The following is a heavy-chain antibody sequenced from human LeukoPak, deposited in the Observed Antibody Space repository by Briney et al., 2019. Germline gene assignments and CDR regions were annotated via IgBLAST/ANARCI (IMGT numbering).Heavy chain of an antibody. Sequence: GGSLRLSCAASGFTVSSNYMSWVRQAPGKGLEWVGFIRSKAYGGTTEYAASVKGRFTISRDDSKSIAYLQMNSLKTEDTAVYYCTRSPYGSGVYWGQGTLVTVSS. J-gene: IGHJ4*02. CDR3: TRSPYGSGVY. CDR2: IRSKAYGGTT. V-gene: IGHV3-49*04. CDR1: GFTVSSNY. D-gene: IGHD3-10*01.